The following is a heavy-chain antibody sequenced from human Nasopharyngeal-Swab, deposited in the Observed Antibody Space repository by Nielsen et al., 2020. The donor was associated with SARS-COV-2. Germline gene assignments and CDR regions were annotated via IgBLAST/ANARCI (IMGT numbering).Heavy chain of an antibody. V-gene: IGHV4-39*07. CDR3: AREDTVTLDY. D-gene: IGHD4-11*01. CDR2: INHSGST. CDR1: GGSISSSSYY. Sequence: ESLKISCTVSGGSISSSSYYWSWTRQPPGKGLEWIGEINHSGSTNYNPSLKSRVTISVDTSKNQFSLKLNSVTAADTAVYYCAREDTVTLDYWGQGTLVTVSS. J-gene: IGHJ4*02.